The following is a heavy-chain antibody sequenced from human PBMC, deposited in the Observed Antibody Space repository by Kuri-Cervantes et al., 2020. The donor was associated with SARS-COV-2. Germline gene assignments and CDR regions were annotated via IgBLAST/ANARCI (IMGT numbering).Heavy chain of an antibody. Sequence: ASVKVSCKASGYTFTSYDINWVRQATGRGLEWMGWMNPNSGNTGYAQKFQGRVTMTRNTSISTAYMELSSLRSEDTAVYYCARGGSYYLDEYYFDYWGQGTLVTVSS. CDR2: MNPNSGNT. D-gene: IGHD1-26*01. CDR1: GYTFTSYD. V-gene: IGHV1-8*01. CDR3: ARGGSYYLDEYYFDY. J-gene: IGHJ4*02.